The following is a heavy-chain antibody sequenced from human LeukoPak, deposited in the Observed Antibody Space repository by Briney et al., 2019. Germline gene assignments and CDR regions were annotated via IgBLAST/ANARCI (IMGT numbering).Heavy chain of an antibody. Sequence: PGGSLRLSCAASGFTFSSYAMSWVRQAPGKGLEWVSAISGSGGSTYYADSVKGRFTISRDNSKNSLYLQMNSLRAEDTAVYYCARVLGAIGYCSGGSCSNWFDPWGQGTLVTVSS. J-gene: IGHJ5*02. V-gene: IGHV3-23*01. CDR2: ISGSGGST. CDR1: GFTFSSYA. D-gene: IGHD2-15*01. CDR3: ARVLGAIGYCSGGSCSNWFDP.